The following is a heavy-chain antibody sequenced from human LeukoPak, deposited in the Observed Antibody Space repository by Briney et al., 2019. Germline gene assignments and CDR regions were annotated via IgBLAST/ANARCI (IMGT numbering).Heavy chain of an antibody. CDR3: AKGGNTMVRGLITY. J-gene: IGHJ4*02. CDR2: ISGGDGNT. D-gene: IGHD3-10*01. Sequence: GGSLRLSCVASGFTFNNYAMNWVRQAPGKGLEWVSSISGGDGNTFYADSVKGRFTISRDNSKNTLYLQINSLRAEDTAVYYCAKGGNTMVRGLITYWGQGTLVTVSS. V-gene: IGHV3-23*01. CDR1: GFTFNNYA.